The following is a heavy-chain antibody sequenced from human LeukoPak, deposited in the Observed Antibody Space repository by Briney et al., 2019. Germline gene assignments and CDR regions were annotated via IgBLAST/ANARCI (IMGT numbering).Heavy chain of an antibody. CDR2: IYYSGST. V-gene: IGHV4-59*01. D-gene: IGHD1-1*01. J-gene: IGHJ2*01. CDR3: ARVRALRPGQLYWYFDL. CDR1: GGSISSYY. Sequence: SETLSLTCTVSGGSISSYYWSWIRQPPGKGLEWIGYIYYSGSTNYNPSLKSRVTISVDTSKNQFSLKLSSVTAADTAVYYCARVRALRPGQLYWYFDLWGRGTLVTVSS.